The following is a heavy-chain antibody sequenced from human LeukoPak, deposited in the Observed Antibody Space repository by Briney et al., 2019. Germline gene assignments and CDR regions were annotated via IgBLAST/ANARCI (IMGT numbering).Heavy chain of an antibody. J-gene: IGHJ4*02. CDR1: GLTFSNFA. CDR3: AKMATTGSYYQFDY. CDR2: TSGSGGST. V-gene: IGHV3-23*01. Sequence: PGGSLRLSCAASGLTFSNFAMSWVRQAPGKGLEWVSATSGSGGSTYYTDSVKGRFTISRDNSKNTLFLQMNSLRAEDTAVYYCAKMATTGSYYQFDYWGQGTLVTVSS. D-gene: IGHD1-26*01.